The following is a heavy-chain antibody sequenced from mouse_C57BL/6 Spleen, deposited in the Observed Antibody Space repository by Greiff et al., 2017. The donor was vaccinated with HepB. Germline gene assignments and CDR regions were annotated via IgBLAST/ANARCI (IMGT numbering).Heavy chain of an antibody. CDR3: ARGLRPYAMDY. CDR2: ISSGSSTI. D-gene: IGHD2-4*01. CDR1: GFTFSDYG. Sequence: EVQLVESGGGLVKPGGSLKLSCAASGFTFSDYGMHWVRQAPEKGLEWVAYISSGSSTIYYADTVKGRFTISRDNAKNTLFLQMTSLRSEDTAMYYCARGLRPYAMDYWGQGTSVTVSS. J-gene: IGHJ4*01. V-gene: IGHV5-17*01.